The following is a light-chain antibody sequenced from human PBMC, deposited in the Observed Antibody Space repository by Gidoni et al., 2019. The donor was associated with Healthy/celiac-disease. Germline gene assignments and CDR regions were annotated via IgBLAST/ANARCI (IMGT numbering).Light chain of an antibody. CDR3: QQSYSTPYT. V-gene: IGKV1-39*01. J-gene: IGKJ1*01. CDR1: QSISSY. CDR2: AAS. Sequence: DIHITHSPSSLSASVGERVSITCLASQSISSYLHWYQQKPGKAAKLLIYAASSLQSGVPSRFSGSGSGTDFTLTIRSLQPEDFASYYCQQSYSTPYTFGQGTKVDIK.